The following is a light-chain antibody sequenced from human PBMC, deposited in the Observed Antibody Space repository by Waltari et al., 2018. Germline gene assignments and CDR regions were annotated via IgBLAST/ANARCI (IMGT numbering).Light chain of an antibody. V-gene: IGKV3-20*01. Sequence: EIVLTPSPGPLSLSPGERVTLSCRASQRVSRALAWYQQKPGQAPRLLIYGASSRATGIPDRFSGSGSGTDFSLTISRLEPEDFAVYYCQHYVRLPVTFGQGTKVEIK. CDR3: QHYVRLPVT. CDR1: QRVSRA. CDR2: GAS. J-gene: IGKJ1*01.